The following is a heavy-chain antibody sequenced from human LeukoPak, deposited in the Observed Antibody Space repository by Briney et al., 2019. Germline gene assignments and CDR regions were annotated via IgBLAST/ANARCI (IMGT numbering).Heavy chain of an antibody. CDR2: INPSGGNT. CDR1: GYTFSKYY. Sequence: ASVKVSCKASGYTFSKYYMHWVRQAPGQGLEWMGIINPSGGNTSYAQKFQDRVTVTRDTSTNTVYMELSSLRSEDTAVYYCARGWTAPYYYYGMDVWGQGTTVTVSS. D-gene: IGHD3/OR15-3a*01. J-gene: IGHJ6*02. V-gene: IGHV1-46*01. CDR3: ARGWTAPYYYYGMDV.